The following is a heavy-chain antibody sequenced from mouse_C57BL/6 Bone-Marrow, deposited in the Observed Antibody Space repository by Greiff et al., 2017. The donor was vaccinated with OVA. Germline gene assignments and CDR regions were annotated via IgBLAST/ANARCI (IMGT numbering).Heavy chain of an antibody. CDR2: IDPANGNT. D-gene: IGHD4-1*01. J-gene: IGHJ4*01. Sequence: VQLQQSGAELVRPGASVKLSCTASGFNIKDDYMHWVKQRPEQGLEWIGRIDPANGNTKYAPKFQGKATITADTSSNTAYLQLSSLTSEDTAIYYCARLGYYAMDYWGQGTSVTVSS. V-gene: IGHV14-3*01. CDR3: ARLGYYAMDY. CDR1: GFNIKDDY.